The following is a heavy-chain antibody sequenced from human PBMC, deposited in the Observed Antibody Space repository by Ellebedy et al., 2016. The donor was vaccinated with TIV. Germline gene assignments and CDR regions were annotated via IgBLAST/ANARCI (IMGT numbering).Heavy chain of an antibody. Sequence: GESLKISXAASGFTFSIYGMHWVRQAPGKGLEWVALIWYDGSNKYYGDSVKGRFTISRDNSKNTLYLQMNTLRVEDTALYYCAKGFSYSSSSGIDHWGQGTLVTVSS. V-gene: IGHV3-33*06. CDR1: GFTFSIYG. J-gene: IGHJ4*02. D-gene: IGHD6-6*01. CDR2: IWYDGSNK. CDR3: AKGFSYSSSSGIDH.